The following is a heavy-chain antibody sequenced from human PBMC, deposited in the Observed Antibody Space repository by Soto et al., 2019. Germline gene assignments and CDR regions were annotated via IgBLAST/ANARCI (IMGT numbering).Heavy chain of an antibody. Sequence: PSETLSLTCTFSGCSISSGGYYWSWIRQHPGKGLEWIGYIYYSGSTYYNPSLKSRLTISVDTSKNQFSLKLSSVTAADTAVYFCATGPTGYYFDYWGQGTLVTVSS. CDR2: IYYSGST. CDR1: GCSISSGGYY. D-gene: IGHD1-7*01. V-gene: IGHV4-31*03. CDR3: ATGPTGYYFDY. J-gene: IGHJ4*02.